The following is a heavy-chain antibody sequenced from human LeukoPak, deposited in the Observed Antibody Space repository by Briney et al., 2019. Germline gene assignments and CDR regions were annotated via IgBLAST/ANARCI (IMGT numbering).Heavy chain of an antibody. CDR1: GFTFSSYA. D-gene: IGHD1-14*01. CDR2: IIGSGVTT. J-gene: IGHJ4*02. CDR3: AKDASDTGYYFDY. Sequence: PGGSLRLSCAGSGFTFSSYAMSWARQAPGKGLEWVSTIIGSGVTTYYADSVKGRFTISRDNSKNTLYLQVNSLRAEDTAVYYCAKDASDTGYYFDYWGQGTLATVSS. V-gene: IGHV3-23*01.